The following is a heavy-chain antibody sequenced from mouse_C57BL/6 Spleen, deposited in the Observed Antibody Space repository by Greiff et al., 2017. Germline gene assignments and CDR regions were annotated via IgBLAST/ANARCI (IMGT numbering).Heavy chain of an antibody. CDR1: GYTFTSYW. CDR3: ARATTVVAPYDAMDY. V-gene: IGHV1-61*01. D-gene: IGHD1-1*01. J-gene: IGHJ4*01. CDR2: IYPSDSET. Sequence: VQLQQPGAELVRPGSSVKLSCKASGYTFTSYWMDWVQQRPGQGLEWIGNIYPSDSETHYNQTSKDKATLTVDKSSSTAYMQLSSLTSEDSAFYYCARATTVVAPYDAMDYWGQGTSVTVSS.